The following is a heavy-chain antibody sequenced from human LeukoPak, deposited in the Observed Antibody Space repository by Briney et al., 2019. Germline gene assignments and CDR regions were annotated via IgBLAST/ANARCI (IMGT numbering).Heavy chain of an antibody. CDR3: ARGPSYCSSTSCYLGGYFQH. CDR2: IKQDGSEK. V-gene: IGHV3-7*01. D-gene: IGHD2-2*01. Sequence: PSETLSLTCAVSGGSISSSNWWSWVRQAPGKGLEWVANIKQDGSEKYYVDSVKGRFAISRDNAKNSLYLQMNSLRAEDTAVYYCARGPSYCSSTSCYLGGYFQHWGQGTLVTVPS. J-gene: IGHJ1*01. CDR1: GGSISSSNW.